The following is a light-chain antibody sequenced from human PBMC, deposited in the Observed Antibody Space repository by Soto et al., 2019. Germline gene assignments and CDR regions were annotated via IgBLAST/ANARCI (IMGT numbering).Light chain of an antibody. CDR1: QSISNY. V-gene: IGKV1-39*01. Sequence: DIQMTQSPFSLPASVGDRVNITCRASQSISNYLNWYQHKPGRAPSLLIHGASSLQGGVTSSFSGSGSGTAFTLTISSLHPEDFTTYYCQQTYSANLTFVGGTWVEF. J-gene: IGKJ4*01. CDR2: GAS. CDR3: QQTYSANLT.